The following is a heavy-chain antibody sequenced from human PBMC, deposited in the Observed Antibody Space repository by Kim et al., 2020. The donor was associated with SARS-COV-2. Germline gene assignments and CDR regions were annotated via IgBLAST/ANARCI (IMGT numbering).Heavy chain of an antibody. V-gene: IGHV1-46*01. CDR1: GYTFTSYY. J-gene: IGHJ4*02. CDR2: IKPSGGDT. Sequence: ASVKVSCKASGYTFTSYYIHWVRQAPGQGLEWIGIIKPSGGDTYYAQKFQGRVTMTRDTSTTTVYMELNSLRSEDTAFYYCARRDCSGSSCYYDNWGQGTLVTVSS. D-gene: IGHD2-15*01. CDR3: ARRDCSGSSCYYDN.